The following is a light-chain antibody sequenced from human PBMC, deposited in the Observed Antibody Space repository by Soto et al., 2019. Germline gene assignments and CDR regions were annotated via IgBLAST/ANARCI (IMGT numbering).Light chain of an antibody. CDR2: AAS. CDR1: QSIGSS. CDR3: QQSFTTPE. V-gene: IGKV1-39*01. J-gene: IGKJ1*01. Sequence: DIQMTQSPSSLSASVGDRVTITCRARQSIGSSLNWYQQRPGRAPKILIYAASSLQGRVPTRFIGSGSGTDFTLTISSLQPEDFATYYCQQSFTTPEFGQGTKVLIK.